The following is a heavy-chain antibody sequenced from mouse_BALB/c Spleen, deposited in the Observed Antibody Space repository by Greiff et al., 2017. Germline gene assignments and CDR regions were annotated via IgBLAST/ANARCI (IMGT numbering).Heavy chain of an antibody. D-gene: IGHD2-4*01. CDR2: ISSGSSTI. CDR3: ARWVYYDYDGAMDY. J-gene: IGHJ4*01. Sequence: EVQVVESGGGLVQPGGSRKLSCAASGFTFSSFGMHWVRQAPEKGLEWVAYISSGSSTIYYADTVKGRFTISRDNPKNTLFLQMTSLRSEDTAMYYCARWVYYDYDGAMDYWGQGTSVTVSS. V-gene: IGHV5-17*02. CDR1: GFTFSSFG.